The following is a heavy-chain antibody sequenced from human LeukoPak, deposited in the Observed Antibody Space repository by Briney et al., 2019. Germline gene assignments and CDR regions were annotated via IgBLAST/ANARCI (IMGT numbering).Heavy chain of an antibody. CDR1: GYTFTSSD. J-gene: IGHJ4*02. V-gene: IGHV1-8*01. CDR2: MNPNSGKT. D-gene: IGHD6-13*01. Sequence: GASVKVSCKASGYTFTSSDISWVRQAPGQGLEWMGWMNPNSGKTGYARKFQGRVTMTKNTSISTAYMEVSSLGYEDTAIYYCARGRPGLASAGTYDIWGQGTLITVSS. CDR3: ARGRPGLASAGTYDI.